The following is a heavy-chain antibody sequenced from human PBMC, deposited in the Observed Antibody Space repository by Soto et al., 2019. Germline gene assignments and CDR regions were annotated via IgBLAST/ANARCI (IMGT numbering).Heavy chain of an antibody. V-gene: IGHV3-30-3*01. D-gene: IGHD3-9*01. CDR3: ERGRNYDILGAGPWCMVMDA. CDR1: GFTFISYS. CDR2: ISYGGSNK. Sequence: GGSLRLSCAASGFTFISYSIHWVRQAPCKGLEWVAVISYGGSNKYYADSVKGRFTISRDNSKNTLYLQMNSLRAEDTAVYYCERGRNYDILGAGPWCMVMDACGHVHTFTLSS. J-gene: IGHJ6*02.